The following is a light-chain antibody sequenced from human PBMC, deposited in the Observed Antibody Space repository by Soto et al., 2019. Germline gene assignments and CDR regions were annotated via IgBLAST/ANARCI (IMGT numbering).Light chain of an antibody. CDR2: GAS. J-gene: IGKJ4*01. Sequence: EIVMTQSPATLSVSPGERATLSCRASQSVSSNLACYQQKPGQAPRLLIYGASTRATGIPARFSGSGSGTEFTLTISSLQSEDFAVYYCQQYNNWPHPLTFGGGTKVEIK. V-gene: IGKV3-15*01. CDR3: QQYNNWPHPLT. CDR1: QSVSSN.